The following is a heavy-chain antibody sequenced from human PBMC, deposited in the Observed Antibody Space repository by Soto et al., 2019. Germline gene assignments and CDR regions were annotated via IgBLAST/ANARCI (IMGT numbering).Heavy chain of an antibody. Sequence: QVQQVESGGGVVQPGRSLRLSCAASGFIFSSYGMHWVRQAPGKGLEWVAVISYEGSHTYYADSVKGRFTITRDNSKNTLYLQINSLRPEDTAVYYCAKEVHCGGGSCSWSEGFDYWGQGTLLTVSS. J-gene: IGHJ4*02. CDR3: AKEVHCGGGSCSWSEGFDY. CDR2: ISYEGSHT. D-gene: IGHD2-15*01. V-gene: IGHV3-30*18. CDR1: GFIFSSYG.